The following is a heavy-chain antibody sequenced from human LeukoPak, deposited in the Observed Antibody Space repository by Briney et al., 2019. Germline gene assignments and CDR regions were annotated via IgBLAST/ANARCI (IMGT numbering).Heavy chain of an antibody. V-gene: IGHV3-15*01. CDR2: IRSIIDGGAT. Sequence: GGSLRLSCAAYGFTFRNTWMSWVRQTPGKGLEWVGRIRSIIDGGATEYAAPVKGRFSVSRDDSKNTLYLQMNSLKTDDTAVYYCTTGSYYSTGAFDIWGLGTMVTVSP. CDR3: TTGSYYSTGAFDI. D-gene: IGHD1-26*01. J-gene: IGHJ3*02. CDR1: GFTFRNTW.